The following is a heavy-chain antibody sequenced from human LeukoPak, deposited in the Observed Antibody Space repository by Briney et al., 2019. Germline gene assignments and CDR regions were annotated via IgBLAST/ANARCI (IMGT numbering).Heavy chain of an antibody. V-gene: IGHV1-69*04. CDR3: ATLTGIGSYVY. CDR2: IIPILGIA. CDR1: GYTFTSYG. Sequence: GASVKVSCKASGYTFTSYGISWVRQAPGRGLEWMGRIIPILGIANYAQKFQGRVTITADKSTSTAYMELSSLRSEDTAVYYCATLTGIGSYVYWGQGTLVTVSS. J-gene: IGHJ4*02. D-gene: IGHD1-20*01.